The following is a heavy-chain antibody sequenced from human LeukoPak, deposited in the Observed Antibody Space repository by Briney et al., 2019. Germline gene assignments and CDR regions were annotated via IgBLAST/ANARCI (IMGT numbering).Heavy chain of an antibody. Sequence: PGGSLRLSCTASGFTFSSHHMNWVRQAPGKGLEWLSYVSDTGNTMYYADSVKGRFTISRDNSKNSLFLRMHSLRVDDTAVYYCARRPFGADYWGQGTLVTVSS. CDR2: VSDTGNTM. J-gene: IGHJ4*02. V-gene: IGHV3-11*04. CDR1: GFTFSSHH. D-gene: IGHD3-10*01. CDR3: ARRPFGADY.